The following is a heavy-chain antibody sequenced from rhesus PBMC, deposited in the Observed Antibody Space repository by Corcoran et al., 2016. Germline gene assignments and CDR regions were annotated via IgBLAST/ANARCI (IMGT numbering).Heavy chain of an antibody. CDR2: IGRSSGST. CDR3: ARGTLYYYSGSSFDY. J-gene: IGHJ4*01. D-gene: IGHD3-16*01. V-gene: IGHV4S5*01. CDR1: GCSTTGSY. Sequence: QVQLEASGPGLVKPSETLSLTRSVSGCSTTGSYWHLNRPPLGKALEGFGYIGRSSGSTGDNPSLKSRVSISTATSKNQLSLRLSSVTAADTAVYYCARGTLYYYSGSSFDYWGQGVLVTVSS.